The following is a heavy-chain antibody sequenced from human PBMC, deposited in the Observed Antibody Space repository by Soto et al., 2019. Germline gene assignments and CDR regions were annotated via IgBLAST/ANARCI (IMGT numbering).Heavy chain of an antibody. CDR3: ARDLSFGYDILTGYYLPYYYYGMDV. CDR2: ISYDGSNK. V-gene: IGHV3-30-3*01. CDR1: GFTFSSYA. Sequence: PGGSLRLSCAASGFTFSSYAMHWVRQAPGKGLEWVAVISYDGSNKYYADSVKGRFTISRDNSKNTLYLQMNSLRAEDTAVYYCARDLSFGYDILTGYYLPYYYYGMDVWGQGTTVTVSS. D-gene: IGHD3-9*01. J-gene: IGHJ6*02.